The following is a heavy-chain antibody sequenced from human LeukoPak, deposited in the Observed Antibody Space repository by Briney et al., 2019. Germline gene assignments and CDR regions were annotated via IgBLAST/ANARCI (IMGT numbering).Heavy chain of an antibody. D-gene: IGHD3-16*01. CDR2: VYYSGST. J-gene: IGHJ3*02. V-gene: IGHV4-59*01. CDR1: GGSISSYF. CDR3: ARVLDLSKRGLDAFDI. Sequence: SETLSLTCTVSGGSISSYFWSWIRQPPGKGLEWIGYVYYSGSTNYNPSLKSRVTISVDTSKKQFSLKLSSATAADTAVCYCARVLDLSKRGLDAFDIWGQGTMDTVSS.